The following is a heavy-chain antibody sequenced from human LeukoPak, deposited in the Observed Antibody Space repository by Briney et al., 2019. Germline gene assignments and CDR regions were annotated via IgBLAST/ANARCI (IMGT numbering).Heavy chain of an antibody. CDR2: ISGSGGST. CDR3: AKDDCSSSSCFHWYY. CDR1: GFTFSNYA. D-gene: IGHD2-2*01. Sequence: GGSLRLSCAASGFTFSNYAMSWVRQAPGKGLEWVSGISGSGGSTNYTDSVKGRFTISRDNSKNTLYLQTNSLRAEDTAVYYCAKDDCSSSSCFHWYYWGQGTLVTVSS. V-gene: IGHV3-23*01. J-gene: IGHJ4*02.